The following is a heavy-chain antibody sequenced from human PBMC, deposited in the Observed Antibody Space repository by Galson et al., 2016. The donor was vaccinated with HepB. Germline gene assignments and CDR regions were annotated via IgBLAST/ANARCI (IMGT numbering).Heavy chain of an antibody. D-gene: IGHD2-2*02. V-gene: IGHV5-10-1*01. Sequence: QSGAEVKKPGESLRISCKGSGYSFTSYWINWVRQTPGKGLEWMGRIDPSDSYRNYSPSFRGHVTFSADKSISTAYLQWSSLKDSDTAMYYCARHGAPKEEFQLLYNNYFDMDVWGQGTTVTVSS. CDR1: GYSFTSYW. CDR2: IDPSDSYR. CDR3: ARHGAPKEEFQLLYNNYFDMDV. J-gene: IGHJ6*02.